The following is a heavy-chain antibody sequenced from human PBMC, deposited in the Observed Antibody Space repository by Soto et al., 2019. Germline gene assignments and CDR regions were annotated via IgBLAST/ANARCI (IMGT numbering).Heavy chain of an antibody. D-gene: IGHD6-13*01. Sequence: EVQLVESGGGLVKPGGSLRLSCAAYGFSFSNAWMSWFRQAPGKGLEWVGRIKSKTDGGTTDYAAPVKGRFTISRDDSKNTLYLQMNSLKTEDTAVYYCTTGPPVSSLYYYYYGMDVWGQGTTVTVSS. CDR2: IKSKTDGGTT. CDR1: GFSFSNAW. J-gene: IGHJ6*02. V-gene: IGHV3-15*01. CDR3: TTGPPVSSLYYYYYGMDV.